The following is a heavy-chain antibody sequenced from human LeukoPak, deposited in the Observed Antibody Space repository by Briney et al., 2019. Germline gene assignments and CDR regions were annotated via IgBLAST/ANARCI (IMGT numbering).Heavy chain of an antibody. CDR3: ARDFHYFFDY. J-gene: IGHJ4*02. CDR1: TFTFNNFP. CDR2: ILKDGSDA. V-gene: IGHV3-30-3*01. Sequence: GGSLRLSCTASTFTFNNFPMHWVRRAPGKGLEWVTLILKDGSDAFYADSVKGRFTISRDNSENTLFLQMNSLRAKDTAIYYCARDFHYFFDYCGQGTLVTVSS. D-gene: IGHD3-9*01.